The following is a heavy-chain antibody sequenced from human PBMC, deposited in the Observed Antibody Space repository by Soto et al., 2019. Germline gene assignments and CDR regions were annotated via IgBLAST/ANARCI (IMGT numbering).Heavy chain of an antibody. CDR3: ARLLRAQRWGYHGGWYAP. V-gene: IGHV4-59*08. D-gene: IGHD5-12*01. J-gene: IGHJ5*02. CDR2: IYYSGST. CDR1: GGSISSYY. Sequence: SETLSLTCIVSGGSISSYYWSWIRQPPGKGLEWIGYIYYSGSTYYNPSLKSRVTISVDTSKNQFSLKLSSVTAADTAVYYCARLLRAQRWGYHGGWYAPWGQGTLVTVPS.